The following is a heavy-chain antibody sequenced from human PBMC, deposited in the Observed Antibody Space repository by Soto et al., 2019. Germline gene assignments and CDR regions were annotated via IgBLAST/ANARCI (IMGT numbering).Heavy chain of an antibody. CDR3: ARWRTKVRGVIIHYYYGMDV. D-gene: IGHD3-10*01. J-gene: IGHJ6*02. V-gene: IGHV4-34*01. Sequence: QVQLQQWGAGLLKPSETLSLTCAVYGGSFSGYYWSWIRQPPGKGLEWIGEINHSGSTNYNPSLNAPSPTPGPTSNNQFSLQLGAVTAADPAVHYCARWRTKVRGVIIHYYYGMDVWGQGTPVTVSS. CDR2: INHSGST. CDR1: GGSFSGYY.